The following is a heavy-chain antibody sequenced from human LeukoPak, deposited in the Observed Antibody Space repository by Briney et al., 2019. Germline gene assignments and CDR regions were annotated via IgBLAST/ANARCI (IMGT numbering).Heavy chain of an antibody. Sequence: PSQTLSLTCTVSGGSISSGDYYWSWIRQPPGKGLEWIGYIYYSGNTNYSPSLKSRVTISVDTSKNQFSLSLRSVTAADTAVYYCARGQRNYFRAVDDWGPGTLVTVSS. CDR1: GGSISSGDYY. J-gene: IGHJ4*02. V-gene: IGHV4-61*08. CDR2: IYYSGNT. CDR3: ARGQRNYFRAVDD. D-gene: IGHD1-7*01.